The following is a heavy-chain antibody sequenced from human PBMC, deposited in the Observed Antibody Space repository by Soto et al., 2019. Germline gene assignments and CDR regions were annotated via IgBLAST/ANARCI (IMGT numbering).Heavy chain of an antibody. CDR1: GFAFSDYA. CDR2: ISANGRRT. Sequence: QVHLVESGGGVVQPGGSLRLSCVASGFAFSDYALHWVRQAPCKGLEWVAVISANGRRTFYADSVWGRFTMSRDNYNNTVYLHLNSLRPEDTALYSCARKGYCSTTICYGMDVWGQGTTVTVSS. CDR3: ARKGYCSTTICYGMDV. D-gene: IGHD2-2*01. V-gene: IGHV3-30-3*01. J-gene: IGHJ6*02.